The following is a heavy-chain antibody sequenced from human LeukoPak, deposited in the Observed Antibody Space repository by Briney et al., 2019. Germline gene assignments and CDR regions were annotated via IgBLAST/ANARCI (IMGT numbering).Heavy chain of an antibody. D-gene: IGHD3-3*01. CDR1: GGSISSGDYY. CDR3: ARAPAFWSGYFPY. CDR2: IYYSGST. J-gene: IGHJ4*02. V-gene: IGHV4-30-4*08. Sequence: SETLSLTCTVSGGSISSGDYYWSWIRQPPGKGLECIGYIYYSGSTYYNPSLKSRVTISVDTSKNQFSLKLSSVTAADTAVYYCARAPAFWSGYFPYWGQGTLVTVSS.